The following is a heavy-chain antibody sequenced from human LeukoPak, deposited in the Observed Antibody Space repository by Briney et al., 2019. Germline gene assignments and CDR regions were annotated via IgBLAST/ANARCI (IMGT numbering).Heavy chain of an antibody. CDR1: GYTFTSYY. V-gene: IGHV1-46*01. CDR3: ARGGGYYDSSGYYAFDP. Sequence: ASVKVSRKASGYTFTSYYMHWVRQAPGQGLEWMGIIKPSGGSTSYAQKFQGRVTMTRDMATSTVYMELSSLRSEDTAVYYCARGGGYYDSSGYYAFDPWGQGTLVTVSS. J-gene: IGHJ5*02. CDR2: IKPSGGST. D-gene: IGHD3-22*01.